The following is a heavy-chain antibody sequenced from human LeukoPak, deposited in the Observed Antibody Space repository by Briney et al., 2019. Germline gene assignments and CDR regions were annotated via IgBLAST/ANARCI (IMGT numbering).Heavy chain of an antibody. CDR1: GYTFTGYY. Sequence: GASVKVSCKASGYTFTGYYMHWVRQAPGQGLEWMGWINPNSGGTNYAQKFQGRVTITADESTSTAYMELSSLRSEDTAVYYCAKEMATMDDAFDIWGQGTMVTVSS. D-gene: IGHD5-24*01. CDR3: AKEMATMDDAFDI. J-gene: IGHJ3*02. V-gene: IGHV1-2*02. CDR2: INPNSGGT.